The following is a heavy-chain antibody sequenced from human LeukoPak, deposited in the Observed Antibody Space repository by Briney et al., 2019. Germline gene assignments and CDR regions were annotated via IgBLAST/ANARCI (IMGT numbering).Heavy chain of an antibody. CDR2: ISAYYGNT. D-gene: IGHD3-10*01. V-gene: IGHV1-18*01. CDR3: ARVHYYASGTYPRDDDALDI. Sequence: ASVKVSCKASGYTFTNYGVTWVRQAPGQGLEWMGWISAYYGNTNFAQNFQDRVTMTTDTSTNTAYMELRSLRYDGTAVYYCARVHYYASGTYPRDDDALDIWGQGTMVTVSS. CDR1: GYTFTNYG. J-gene: IGHJ3*02.